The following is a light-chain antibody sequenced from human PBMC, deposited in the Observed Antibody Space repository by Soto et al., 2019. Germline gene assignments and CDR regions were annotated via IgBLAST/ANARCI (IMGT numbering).Light chain of an antibody. Sequence: EIVLTQSPGTLSLSPVERATLSCIASQSVSNNYLAWYQQKPGQAPRLLIYGASTRATGIPARFSGSGSGTEFTLTISSLQSEDFAVYYCQQYNNWPPWKCGQGNTGDIK. CDR3: QQYNNWPPWK. CDR2: GAS. J-gene: IGKJ1*01. CDR1: QSVSNN. V-gene: IGKV3-15*01.